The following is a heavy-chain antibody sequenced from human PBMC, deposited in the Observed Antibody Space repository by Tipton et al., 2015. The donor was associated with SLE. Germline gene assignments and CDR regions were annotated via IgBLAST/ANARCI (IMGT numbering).Heavy chain of an antibody. D-gene: IGHD1-26*01. CDR1: GFTFSSYT. CDR2: ISYDGSNK. CDR3: ASEGWELSSDY. V-gene: IGHV3-30*04. Sequence: SLRLSCAASGFTFSSYTMHWVRQAPGKGLEWVAVISYDGSNKYYADSVKGRFTISRDNSKNTLYLQMNSLRAEDTAVYYCASEGWELSSDYWGQGTLVTVSS. J-gene: IGHJ4*02.